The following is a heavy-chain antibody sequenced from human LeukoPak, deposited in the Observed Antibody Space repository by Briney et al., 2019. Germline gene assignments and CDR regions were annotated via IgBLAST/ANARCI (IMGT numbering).Heavy chain of an antibody. J-gene: IGHJ6*03. CDR1: GFTVSSNY. CDR3: ARVDGYYYYYMDV. D-gene: IGHD5-24*01. Sequence: GGSLRLSCAASGFTVSSNYMSWVRQAPGKGLEWVSVIYSGGSTYYADSVKGRFTISRDDSKNTLYLQMNSLRAEDTAVYYCARVDGYYYYYMDVWGKGTTVTVSS. V-gene: IGHV3-53*01. CDR2: IYSGGST.